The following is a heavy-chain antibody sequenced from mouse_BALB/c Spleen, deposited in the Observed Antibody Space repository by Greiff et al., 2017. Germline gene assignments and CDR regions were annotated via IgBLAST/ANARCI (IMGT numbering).Heavy chain of an antibody. CDR2: ISYSGST. D-gene: IGHD2-2*01. Sequence: EVKVIESGPSLVKPSQTLSLTCSVTGDSITSGYWNWIRKFPGNKLEYMGYISYSGSTYYNPSLKSRISITRDTSKNQYYLQLNSVTTEDTATYYCAYGYDPYYAMDYWGQGTSVTVSS. J-gene: IGHJ4*01. CDR1: GDSITSGY. CDR3: AYGYDPYYAMDY. V-gene: IGHV3-8*02.